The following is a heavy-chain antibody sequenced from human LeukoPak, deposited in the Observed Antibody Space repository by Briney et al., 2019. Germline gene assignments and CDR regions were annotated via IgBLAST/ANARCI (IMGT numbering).Heavy chain of an antibody. Sequence: GGSLRLSCVASGFTFSDYWMSWVRQAPGMGLEWVANIETDGDEKNYVDSVKGRFTISRDNARNSLYLQMSSLRVEDTAVYYCARDIPSGFYTPDNWGRGTLVTVSS. CDR2: IETDGDEK. J-gene: IGHJ4*02. CDR1: GFTFSDYW. CDR3: ARDIPSGFYTPDN. D-gene: IGHD5-12*01. V-gene: IGHV3-7*01.